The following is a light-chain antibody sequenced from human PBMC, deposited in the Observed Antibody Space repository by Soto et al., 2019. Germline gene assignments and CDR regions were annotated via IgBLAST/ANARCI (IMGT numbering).Light chain of an antibody. Sequence: EIVLTQSPGTLSLSPGERATLSCRAGQSVSNDLAWYQQKPGQAPRLLIYGASSRAAGIPDRFSGSGSGTDFTLTISRLEPEDFAVYYCQQYGSSRTFGQGTKVEIK. CDR2: GAS. V-gene: IGKV3-20*01. J-gene: IGKJ1*01. CDR3: QQYGSSRT. CDR1: QSVSND.